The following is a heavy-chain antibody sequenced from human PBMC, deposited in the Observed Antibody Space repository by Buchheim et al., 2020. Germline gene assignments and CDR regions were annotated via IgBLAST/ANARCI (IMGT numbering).Heavy chain of an antibody. CDR2: INQDGDKG. CDR1: GFTFSGYW. Sequence: EVLLVESGGDLVQPGGSLRLSCAASGFTFSGYWMSWIRQAPGKALEWVANINQDGDKGYYVDSVQGRFSISRDNAKNSLFLQMNSLRVEDTAVYYCARDGLGKGGMDSWGQGIL. V-gene: IGHV3-7*01. J-gene: IGHJ4*02. CDR3: ARDGLGKGGMDS. D-gene: IGHD3-16*01.